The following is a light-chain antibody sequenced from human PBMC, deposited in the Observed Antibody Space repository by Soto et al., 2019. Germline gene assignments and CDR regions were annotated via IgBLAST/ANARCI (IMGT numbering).Light chain of an antibody. Sequence: QSVLTQPRSVSGSPGQSVTISCTGTSSDVGRYNYVSWYQQHPGKAPKLIIYDVTKRPSGVPDRFSGSQSGNTASLTISGLQAEDEADYYCCSYAGSYTHVFGTGTKLTVL. J-gene: IGLJ1*01. CDR1: SSDVGRYNY. CDR2: DVT. CDR3: CSYAGSYTHV. V-gene: IGLV2-11*01.